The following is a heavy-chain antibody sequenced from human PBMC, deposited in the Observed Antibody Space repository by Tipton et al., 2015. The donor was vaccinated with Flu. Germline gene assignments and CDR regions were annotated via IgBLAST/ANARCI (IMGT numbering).Heavy chain of an antibody. D-gene: IGHD3-10*02. V-gene: IGHV4-38-2*01. CDR3: ARHTGDSVRGVIDY. CDR1: GYSISSGYY. J-gene: IGHJ4*02. CDR2: IYHSGST. Sequence: LRLSCAVSGYSISSGYYWGWVRQPPGKELEWIGTIYHSGSTYYNPSLKSRLTMSVDTSKNQFSLKLSSVTAADTAVYYCARHTGDSVRGVIDYWGQGTLVTVSS.